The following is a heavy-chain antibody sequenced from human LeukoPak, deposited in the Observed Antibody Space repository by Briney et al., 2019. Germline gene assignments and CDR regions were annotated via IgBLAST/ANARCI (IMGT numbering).Heavy chain of an antibody. V-gene: IGHV4-34*01. CDR1: GGSFSGYY. Sequence: SETLSLTCAVYGGSFSGYYWSWIRQPPGKGLEWIGEINHSGSTNYNPSLKSRVTISVDTSKNQFPLKLSSVTAADTAVYYCSVAVAGTTFDYWGQGTLVTVSS. CDR3: SVAVAGTTFDY. CDR2: INHSGST. D-gene: IGHD6-19*01. J-gene: IGHJ4*02.